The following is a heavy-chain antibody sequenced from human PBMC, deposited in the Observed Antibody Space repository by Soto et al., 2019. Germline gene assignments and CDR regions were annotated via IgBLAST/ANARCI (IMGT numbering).Heavy chain of an antibody. CDR1: GYTFKSSG. V-gene: IGHV1-18*01. CDR2: INPHTGTT. Sequence: QIQLMLSGPAVEKPGASVRVSCTASGYTFKSSGITWVRQAPGQGLEWLGWINPHTGTTKSLQRLQDRITMTTDTSSNTAYLDVRSLRSDDTAIYFCARGRAAVFAPAHFVYYGLDLWGQGTSVTVSS. J-gene: IGHJ6*02. CDR3: ARGRAAVFAPAHFVYYGLDL. D-gene: IGHD3-3*01.